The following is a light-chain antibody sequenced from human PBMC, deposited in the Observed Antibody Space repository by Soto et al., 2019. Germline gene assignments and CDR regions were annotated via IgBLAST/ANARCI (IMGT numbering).Light chain of an antibody. J-gene: IGKJ4*01. CDR3: QPYNNWPLT. CDR1: QSVSSY. V-gene: IGKV3-11*01. Sequence: EIVLTQSPATLSLSTGERATLSCRASQSVSSYLAWYQQKPGQAPRLLIYDASNRATGIPARFSGSRSGAEFTLTINSLQSEDFAVYYCQPYNNWPLTFGGGTKVDIK. CDR2: DAS.